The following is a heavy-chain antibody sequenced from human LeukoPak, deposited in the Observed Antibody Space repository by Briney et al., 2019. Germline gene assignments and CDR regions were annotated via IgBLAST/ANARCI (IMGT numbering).Heavy chain of an antibody. J-gene: IGHJ4*02. D-gene: IGHD3-10*01. Sequence: SETLSLTCTVSGGSISSGGHYWSWIRQHPGKGLEWIGYIYYSGSTYYNPSLKSRVTISVDTSKNQFSLKLSSVTAADTAVYYCARAVVGYGSGSYYHDYWGQGTLVTVSS. CDR2: IYYSGST. CDR1: GGSISSGGHY. V-gene: IGHV4-31*03. CDR3: ARAVVGYGSGSYYHDY.